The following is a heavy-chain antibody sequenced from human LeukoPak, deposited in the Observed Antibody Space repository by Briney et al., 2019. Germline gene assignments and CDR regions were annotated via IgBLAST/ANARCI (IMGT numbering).Heavy chain of an antibody. CDR1: GGSISSYY. Sequence: ASETLSLTCTVSGGSISSYYWNWIRQPPGKGLEWIGYIYYSGSTNYNPSLKSRVTISVDTSKNQFSLKLSSVTAADTAVYYCARHSSGWDNWFDPWGQGTLVTVSS. CDR3: ARHSSGWDNWFDP. D-gene: IGHD6-19*01. J-gene: IGHJ5*02. V-gene: IGHV4-59*08. CDR2: IYYSGST.